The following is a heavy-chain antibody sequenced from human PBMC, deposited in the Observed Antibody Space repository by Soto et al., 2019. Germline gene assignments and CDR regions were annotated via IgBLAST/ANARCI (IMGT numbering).Heavy chain of an antibody. CDR1: GFTFSSYA. Sequence: EVQLSESGEGLVQPGGSLKLSCAASGFTFSSYAMSWVRQAPGKGLEWVSGIGGSGGNTYYADSVKGRFTISRDNSKNTLFRQMNSLRSEDTAEYYCARVVRYFDARYSMDVGGQGTTVTVSS. D-gene: IGHD3-9*01. CDR2: IGGSGGNT. V-gene: IGHV3-23*01. J-gene: IGHJ6*02. CDR3: ARVVRYFDARYSMDV.